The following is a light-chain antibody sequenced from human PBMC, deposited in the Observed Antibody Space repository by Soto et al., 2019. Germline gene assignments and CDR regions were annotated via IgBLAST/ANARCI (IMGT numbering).Light chain of an antibody. CDR3: SSYTSSSTLVV. Sequence: QSALTQPASLSGSPGQSITISCTGTSSDVGGYNYVSWYQQHPGKAPKLMIYDVSNRPSGVSNRFSGSKSGNTASLTISGLQAEDEADYYCSSYTSSSTLVVFGVGTKLTV. CDR1: SSDVGGYNY. V-gene: IGLV2-14*01. J-gene: IGLJ2*01. CDR2: DVS.